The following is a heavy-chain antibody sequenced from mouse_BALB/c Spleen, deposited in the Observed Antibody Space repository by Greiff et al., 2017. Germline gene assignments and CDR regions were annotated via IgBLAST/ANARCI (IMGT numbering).Heavy chain of an antibody. J-gene: IGHJ4*01. CDR1: GFTFSSFG. D-gene: IGHD2-14*01. CDR2: ISSGSSTI. Sequence: EVMLVESGGGLVQPGGSRKLSCAASGFTFSSFGMHWVRQAPEKGLEWVAYISSGSSTIYYADTVKGRFTISRDNPKNTLFLQMTSLRSEDTAMYYCARSAYYRYDVAMDYWGQGTSVTVSS. V-gene: IGHV5-17*02. CDR3: ARSAYYRYDVAMDY.